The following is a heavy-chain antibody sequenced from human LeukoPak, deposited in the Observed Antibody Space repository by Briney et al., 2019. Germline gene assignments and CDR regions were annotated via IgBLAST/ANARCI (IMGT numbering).Heavy chain of an antibody. Sequence: PGGSLRLSCEASGFTFSNYGMNGVRQPPGKGLEWVSAISGSSGSTYYADSVKGRFTISRDNSKNTLYLQMNSLRAEDTAIYYCAKQRGSGAGYDHFDYWGQGTLVTVSS. CDR3: AKQRGSGAGYDHFDY. CDR1: GFTFSNYG. J-gene: IGHJ4*02. D-gene: IGHD3-16*01. CDR2: ISGSSGST. V-gene: IGHV3-23*01.